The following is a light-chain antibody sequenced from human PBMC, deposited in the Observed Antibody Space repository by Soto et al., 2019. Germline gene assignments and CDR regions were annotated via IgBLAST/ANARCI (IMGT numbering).Light chain of an antibody. CDR3: QQRSNWPPIT. Sequence: IELTQSPGTLSLSPGERATLSCRASQRLTSSYLAWYQQKPGQAPRLLIYDASNRATGIPARFSGSGSGTDFTLTISSLEPEDFAVYYCQQRSNWPPITFGQGTRLEIK. V-gene: IGKV3-11*01. CDR2: DAS. J-gene: IGKJ5*01. CDR1: QRLTSSY.